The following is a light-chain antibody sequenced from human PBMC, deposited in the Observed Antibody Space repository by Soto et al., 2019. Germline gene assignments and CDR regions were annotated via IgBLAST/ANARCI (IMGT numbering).Light chain of an antibody. CDR3: QQYDKWPPWT. CDR1: QSVGSS. CDR2: GAS. J-gene: IGKJ1*01. Sequence: EIVLTQSPATLSLSPGERATLSCRVSQSVGSSLAWYQQKPGQAPRLLIYGASTRAAGIPARFSGSGSGTEFTLTISSLQSEDFAVYYCQQYDKWPPWTFGQGTKVDIK. V-gene: IGKV3-15*01.